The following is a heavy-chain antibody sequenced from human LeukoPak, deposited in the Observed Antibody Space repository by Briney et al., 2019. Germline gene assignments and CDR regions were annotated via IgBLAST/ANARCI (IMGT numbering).Heavy chain of an antibody. D-gene: IGHD2-15*01. V-gene: IGHV3-30*02. Sequence: GGSLRLSCAASGFTFSSYGMHWVRQAPGKGLEWVAFTRYDGSNKYYADSVKGRFTISRDNSKNTLYLQMNSLRAEDTAVYYCAKDHDVASHFDYWGQGTLVTVSS. J-gene: IGHJ4*02. CDR1: GFTFSSYG. CDR3: AKDHDVASHFDY. CDR2: TRYDGSNK.